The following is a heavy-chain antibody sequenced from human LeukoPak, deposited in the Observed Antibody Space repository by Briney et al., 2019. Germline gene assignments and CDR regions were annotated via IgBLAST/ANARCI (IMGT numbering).Heavy chain of an antibody. Sequence: GESLQISCKGSGYIFTSYWIGWVRQLPGKGLEWMGIIYPGDSDTRYSPSFQGQVTISADKSISTAYLQWSSLKASDTAMYYCARYPVGATTYYFDYWGQGTLVTVSS. J-gene: IGHJ4*02. D-gene: IGHD1-26*01. V-gene: IGHV5-51*01. CDR1: GYIFTSYW. CDR3: ARYPVGATTYYFDY. CDR2: IYPGDSDT.